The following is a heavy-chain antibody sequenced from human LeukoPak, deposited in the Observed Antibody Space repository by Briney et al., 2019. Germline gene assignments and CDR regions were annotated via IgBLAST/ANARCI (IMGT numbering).Heavy chain of an antibody. CDR1: GFTFSNYG. J-gene: IGHJ4*02. CDR2: IRYDGNNK. V-gene: IGHV3-30*02. D-gene: IGHD1-26*01. Sequence: GGSLRLSCGASGFTFSNYGMLWVRQAPGKGLDWVAFIRYDGNNKLYADSVKGRFTISRDNSKNTLYLHINSLRAEDTAVYYCAKAANEWELLAGYFDYWGQGTLVTVSS. CDR3: AKAANEWELLAGYFDY.